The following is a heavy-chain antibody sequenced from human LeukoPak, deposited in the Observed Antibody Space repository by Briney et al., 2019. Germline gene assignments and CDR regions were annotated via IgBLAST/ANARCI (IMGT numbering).Heavy chain of an antibody. CDR1: GFTFDDYA. J-gene: IGHJ4*02. D-gene: IGHD6-13*01. V-gene: IGHV3-9*01. Sequence: GRSLRLSCAASGFTFDDYAMHWVRQAPGKGLEWVSGISWNSGSIGYADSVKGRFTISRDNAKNSLYLQMNSLKTEDTAVYHCARALSDSWSGAVSDYWGQGTLVTVSS. CDR3: ARALSDSWSGAVSDY. CDR2: ISWNSGSI.